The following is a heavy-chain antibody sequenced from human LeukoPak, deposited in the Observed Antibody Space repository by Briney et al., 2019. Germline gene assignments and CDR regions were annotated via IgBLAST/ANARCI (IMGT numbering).Heavy chain of an antibody. Sequence: SVTVSCKASGGTFSSYTISWVRQAPGQGLEWMGRILPILGIANYAQKFQGRVTITADKSTSTAYMELSSLRSEDTAVYYCARETDFWSGHYYFDYWGQGTLVTVSS. CDR2: ILPILGIA. D-gene: IGHD3-3*01. V-gene: IGHV1-69*04. CDR1: GGTFSSYT. J-gene: IGHJ4*02. CDR3: ARETDFWSGHYYFDY.